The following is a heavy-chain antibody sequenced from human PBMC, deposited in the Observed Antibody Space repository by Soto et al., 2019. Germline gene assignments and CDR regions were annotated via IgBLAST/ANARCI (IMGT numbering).Heavy chain of an antibody. J-gene: IGHJ6*02. V-gene: IGHV1-69*13. Sequence: ASVKVSCKASGYTFTSYAISWLRQAPGQGLEWMGGIIPIFGTANYAQKFQGRVTITADESTSTAYMELSSLRSEDTAVYYCARVGDCSSTSCYYYYYYGMDVWGQGTTVTVSS. CDR2: IIPIFGTA. CDR1: GYTFTSYA. D-gene: IGHD2-2*01. CDR3: ARVGDCSSTSCYYYYYYGMDV.